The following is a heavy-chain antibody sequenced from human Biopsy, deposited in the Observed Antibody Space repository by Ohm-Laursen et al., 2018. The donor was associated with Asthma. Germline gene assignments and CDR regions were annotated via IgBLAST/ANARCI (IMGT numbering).Heavy chain of an antibody. Sequence: SLRLSCTASGFTFSEHGMNWVRQAPGKGLEWVAVIAYDGSKKYYADSVKGRFTISRDNSKNTLYLQMNSLRGEDTAVYYCAKGRYKWNDGYYGLDVWGQGTTVTVSS. V-gene: IGHV3-30*18. CDR1: GFTFSEHG. CDR2: IAYDGSKK. J-gene: IGHJ6*02. D-gene: IGHD1-20*01. CDR3: AKGRYKWNDGYYGLDV.